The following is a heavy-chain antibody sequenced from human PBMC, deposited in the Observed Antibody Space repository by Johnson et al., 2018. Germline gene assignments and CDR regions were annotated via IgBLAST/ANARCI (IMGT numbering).Heavy chain of an antibody. CDR3: ARDGAAFSDSYGNPVAFDI. V-gene: IGHV4-59*01. CDR1: GASISSYY. Sequence: QVQLQESGPGLVKPSEPLSLTCTVSGASISSYYWSWIRQPPGTGLAGIGYIYYTGRTKYSPSLPRPVTISVNPSKNPFSLKLTSVTAADTAVYYCARDGAAFSDSYGNPVAFDIWGQGTVVTVSS. D-gene: IGHD3-16*01. J-gene: IGHJ3*02. CDR2: IYYTGRT.